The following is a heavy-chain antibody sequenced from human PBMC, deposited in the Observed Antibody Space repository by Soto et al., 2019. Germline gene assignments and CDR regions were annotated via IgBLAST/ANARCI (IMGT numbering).Heavy chain of an antibody. CDR1: GFTFSTYA. V-gene: IGHV3-23*01. Sequence: EVQLLESGGGLVQPGGSLRLSCAASGFTFSTYAMSWVRQAPGKGLEWVSVIGTSGGSTYYADSVKGRFTISRDNSKNTLYLQMNSLRAEDTAVYYCANPGRGFDYWGQGTLVTVSS. J-gene: IGHJ4*02. D-gene: IGHD3-10*01. CDR3: ANPGRGFDY. CDR2: IGTSGGST.